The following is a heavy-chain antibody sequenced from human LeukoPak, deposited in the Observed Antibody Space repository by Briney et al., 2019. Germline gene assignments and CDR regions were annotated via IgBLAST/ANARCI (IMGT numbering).Heavy chain of an antibody. J-gene: IGHJ4*02. V-gene: IGHV3-21*01. Sequence: PGGSLRLSCAASGFTFRSYSMNWVRQAPGEGLEWVSSISTSSSYKYYADSVKGRFTISRDNAKNSLYLQMNSLRAEDTAVYYCARERGYSYGYSDYWGQGTLVTVSS. D-gene: IGHD5-18*01. CDR1: GFTFRSYS. CDR3: ARERGYSYGYSDY. CDR2: ISTSSSYK.